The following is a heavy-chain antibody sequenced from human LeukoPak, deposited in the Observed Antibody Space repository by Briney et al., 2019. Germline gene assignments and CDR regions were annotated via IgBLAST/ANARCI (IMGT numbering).Heavy chain of an antibody. CDR3: ARHMSSQSDDYGMDV. Sequence: PGGSLRLSCAASGFTFSSYAMSWVRQAPGMGLEWAAVISYDGSYTYYADSVKGRFSISRDNSKSTLYLQMDNLRTEDTALYYCARHMSSQSDDYGMDVWGQGTTVTVSS. CDR2: ISYDGSYT. CDR1: GFTFSSYA. V-gene: IGHV3-30*04. J-gene: IGHJ6*02.